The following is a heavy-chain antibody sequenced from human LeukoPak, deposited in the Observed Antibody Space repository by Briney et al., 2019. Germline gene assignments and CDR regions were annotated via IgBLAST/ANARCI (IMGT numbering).Heavy chain of an antibody. J-gene: IGHJ4*02. CDR2: ISYDGSNK. D-gene: IGHD4-17*01. Sequence: GGSLRLSCAASGFTFSSYAMHWVRQAPGKGLEWVAVISYDGSNKYYADSVKGRFTISRDNSKNTLYLQMNSLRAEDTAVYYCAKDRRDLDYGDYFDYWGQGTLVNVSS. CDR3: AKDRRDLDYGDYFDY. V-gene: IGHV3-30-3*01. CDR1: GFTFSSYA.